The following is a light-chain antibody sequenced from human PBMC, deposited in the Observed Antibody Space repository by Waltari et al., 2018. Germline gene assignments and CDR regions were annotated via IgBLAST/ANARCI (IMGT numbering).Light chain of an antibody. J-gene: IGLJ2*01. CDR3: QTVDDTGDYVL. V-gene: IGLV3-25*03. CDR2: KNP. Sequence: HKKTGRAPGDVIRKNPGRPPGLPARFSGAAARQTATLTIVGVQPEDEADYYCQTVDDTGDYVLFGGGTKLTVL.